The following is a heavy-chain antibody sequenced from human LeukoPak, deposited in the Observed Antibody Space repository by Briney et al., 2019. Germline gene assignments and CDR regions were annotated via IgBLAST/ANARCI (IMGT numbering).Heavy chain of an antibody. CDR3: AKGGDRKAVAGLDY. J-gene: IGHJ4*02. D-gene: IGHD6-19*01. CDR1: GFTFSSYG. V-gene: IGHV3-30*18. Sequence: GRSLRLSCAASGFTFSSYGMHWVRQAPGKGLEWVAVISYDGSNKYYADSVKGRFTISRDNSKNTLYLQMNSLRAEDTAVYYCAKGGDRKAVAGLDYWGQGTLVTVSS. CDR2: ISYDGSNK.